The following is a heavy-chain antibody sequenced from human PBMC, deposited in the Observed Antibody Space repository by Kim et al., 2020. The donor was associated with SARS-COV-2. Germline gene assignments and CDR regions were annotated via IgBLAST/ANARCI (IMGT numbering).Heavy chain of an antibody. D-gene: IGHD3-10*01. V-gene: IGHV3-48*02. CDR1: GFTFSSYS. J-gene: IGHJ4*02. Sequence: GGSLRLSCAASGFTFSSYSMNWVHQAPGKGLEWVSYISSSSSTIYYADSVKGRFTISRDNAKNSLYLQMNSLRDEDTAVYYCARDGSETGGFGELSFDYWGQGTLVTVSS. CDR2: ISSSSSTI. CDR3: ARDGSETGGFGELSFDY.